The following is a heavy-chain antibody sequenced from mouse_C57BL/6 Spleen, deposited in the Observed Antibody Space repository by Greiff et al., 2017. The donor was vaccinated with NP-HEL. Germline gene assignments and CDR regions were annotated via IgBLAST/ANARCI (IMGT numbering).Heavy chain of an antibody. CDR3: AIYGWFAY. CDR1: GFTFSDYG. CDR2: ISSGSSTI. J-gene: IGHJ3*01. V-gene: IGHV5-17*01. Sequence: DVHLVESGGGLVKPGGSLKLSCAASGFTFSDYGMHWVRQAPEKGLEWVAYISSGSSTIYYADTVKGRFTISRDNAKNTLFLQMPSLRSEDTAMYYCAIYGWFAYWGQGTLVTVSA. D-gene: IGHD1-1*01.